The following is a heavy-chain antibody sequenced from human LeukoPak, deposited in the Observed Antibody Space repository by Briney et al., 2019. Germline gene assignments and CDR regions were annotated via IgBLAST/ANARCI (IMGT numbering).Heavy chain of an antibody. Sequence: SETLSLTCTVSGGSISSYYWSWIQQPPGKGLEWIGYIYYTGSTNYNPSLKSRVTISVDTSKNQFSLKLSSVTAADTAVYYCARSGKSAYILDYWGQGTLVTVSS. V-gene: IGHV4-59*01. D-gene: IGHD3-16*01. CDR1: GGSISSYY. CDR3: ARSGKSAYILDY. CDR2: IYYTGST. J-gene: IGHJ4*02.